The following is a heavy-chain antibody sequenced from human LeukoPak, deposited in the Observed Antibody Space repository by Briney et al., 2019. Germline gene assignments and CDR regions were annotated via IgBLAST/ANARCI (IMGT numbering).Heavy chain of an antibody. CDR1: GFTFSSYG. V-gene: IGHV3-33*08. J-gene: IGHJ5*02. Sequence: GGSLRLSCAASGFTFSSYGMHWVRQAPGKGLEWVAVIWYDGSNKYYADSVKGRFTISRDNSKNTLYLQMNSLRAEDTAVYYCARDAGYCSSTSCYLNNWFDPWGQGTLVTVSS. CDR3: ARDAGYCSSTSCYLNNWFDP. CDR2: IWYDGSNK. D-gene: IGHD2-2*01.